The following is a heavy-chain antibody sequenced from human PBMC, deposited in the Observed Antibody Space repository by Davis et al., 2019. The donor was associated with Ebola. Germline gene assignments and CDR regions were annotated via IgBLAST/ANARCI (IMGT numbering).Heavy chain of an antibody. CDR3: AKYSSRSPRGY. CDR2: ISHDGSNK. V-gene: IGHV3-30*18. D-gene: IGHD6-13*01. CDR1: GATFSSYG. J-gene: IGHJ4*02. Sequence: PAGSLSLSCPVSGATFSSYGMHWVRQAPGKGLECVAAISHDGSNKYYADSVKGRFTISRDNSKNTLYLQMNSLRAEDTAVYYCAKYSSRSPRGYWGQGTLVTVAS.